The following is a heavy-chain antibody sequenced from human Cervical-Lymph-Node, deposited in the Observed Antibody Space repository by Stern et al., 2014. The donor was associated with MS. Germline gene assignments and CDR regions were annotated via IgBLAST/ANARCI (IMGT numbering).Heavy chain of an antibody. CDR2: ITPRGGST. D-gene: IGHD1-26*01. J-gene: IGHJ4*02. Sequence: VQLVESGAEVKKPGASGKVSCKASGYTFTSYYMHWVRQAPGQGLEWMGIITPRGGSTSYAQKVQGRVTMTRDTSTSTVYMELSSLRSEDTAVYYCAREGSGSPYFDYWGQGTLVTVSS. CDR1: GYTFTSYY. V-gene: IGHV1-46*01. CDR3: AREGSGSPYFDY.